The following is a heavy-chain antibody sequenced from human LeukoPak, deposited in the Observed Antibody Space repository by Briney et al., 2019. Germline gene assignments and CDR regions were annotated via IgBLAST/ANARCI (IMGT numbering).Heavy chain of an antibody. J-gene: IGHJ4*02. CDR3: ARESVLMVYAIDY. D-gene: IGHD2-8*01. V-gene: IGHV3-21*01. Sequence: PGGSLRLSCAASGFTFSSYSMNWVRQAPGKGLEWVSSINSSSSYIYYADSVKGRFTISRDDAKNSLHLQMSSLRAEDTAVYYCARESVLMVYAIDYWGQGTLVTVSS. CDR2: INSSSSYI. CDR1: GFTFSSYS.